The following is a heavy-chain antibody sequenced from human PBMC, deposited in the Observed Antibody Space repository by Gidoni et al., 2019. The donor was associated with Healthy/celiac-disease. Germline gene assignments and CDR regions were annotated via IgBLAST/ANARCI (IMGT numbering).Heavy chain of an antibody. CDR2: ISGSGGST. CDR1: GFPFSSYA. CDR3: AKDRLGYGGNSVFDY. Sequence: EVQLLESGGGLVQPGGSLRLSCAASGFPFSSYAMSWVRQAPGKGLEWVSAISGSGGSTYYADSVKGRFTISRDNSKNTLYLQMNSLRAEDTAVYYCAKDRLGYGGNSVFDYWGQGTLVTVSS. V-gene: IGHV3-23*01. J-gene: IGHJ4*02. D-gene: IGHD4-17*01.